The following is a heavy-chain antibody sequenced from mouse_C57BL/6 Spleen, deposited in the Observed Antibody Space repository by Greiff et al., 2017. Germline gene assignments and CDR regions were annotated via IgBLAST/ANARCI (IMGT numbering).Heavy chain of an antibody. CDR1: GYTFTDYN. CDR2: INPNNGGT. Sequence: EVQLQESGPELVKPGASVKMSCKASGYTFTDYNMHWVKQSHGKSLEWIGYINPNNGGTSYNQKFKGKATLTVNKSSSTAYMELRSLTSEDSAVYYCARTGTRAFDYWGQGTTLTVSS. CDR3: ARTGTRAFDY. V-gene: IGHV1-22*01. J-gene: IGHJ2*01. D-gene: IGHD4-1*01.